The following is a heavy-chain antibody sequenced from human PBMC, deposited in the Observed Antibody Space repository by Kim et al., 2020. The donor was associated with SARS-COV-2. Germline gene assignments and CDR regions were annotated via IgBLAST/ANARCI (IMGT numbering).Heavy chain of an antibody. V-gene: IGHV4-4*02. CDR3: ARGGIQLWQYFDY. J-gene: IGHJ4*02. D-gene: IGHD5-18*01. Sequence: YNPSLKSRVTISVDKSKNQFSLKLSSVTAADTAVYYCARGGIQLWQYFDYWGQGTLVTVSS.